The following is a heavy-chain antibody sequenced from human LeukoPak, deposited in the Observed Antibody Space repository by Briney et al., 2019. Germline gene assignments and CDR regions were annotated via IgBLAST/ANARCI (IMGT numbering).Heavy chain of an antibody. CDR2: INHSGST. D-gene: IGHD6-13*01. CDR1: GFTFSSYA. J-gene: IGHJ4*02. CDR3: ARGVYIAAAQYGY. Sequence: GSLRLSCAASGFTFSSYAMSWVRQPPGKGLEWIGEINHSGSTNYNPSLKSRVTISVDTPKNQFSLKLSSVTAADTAVYYCARGVYIAAAQYGYWGQGTLVTVSS. V-gene: IGHV4-34*01.